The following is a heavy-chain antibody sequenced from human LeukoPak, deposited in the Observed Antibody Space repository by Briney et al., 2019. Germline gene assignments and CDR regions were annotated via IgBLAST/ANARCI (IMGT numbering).Heavy chain of an antibody. V-gene: IGHV3-30*18. D-gene: IGHD3-22*01. CDR2: ISYDGSNK. CDR3: AKDQYYDSSGYYLFDY. CDR1: GFTFSSYW. J-gene: IGHJ4*02. Sequence: GGSLRLSCAASGFTFSSYWMHCVRQAPGKGLEWVAVISYDGSNKYYADSVKGRFTISRDNSKNTLYLQMNSLRAEDTAVYYCAKDQYYDSSGYYLFDYWGQGTLVTVSS.